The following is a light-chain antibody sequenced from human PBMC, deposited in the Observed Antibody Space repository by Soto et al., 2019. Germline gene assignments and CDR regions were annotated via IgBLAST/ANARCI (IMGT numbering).Light chain of an antibody. V-gene: IGKV1-5*01. J-gene: IGKJ1*01. CDR1: QSISSW. CDR3: QQYNSFWT. Sequence: DIQMTQSPSTLSASVGDRVTITCRASQSISSWLAWYQQKPGKAPKLLIYDASSLESGVPSRFSGSGSGTEFTLTNSSLQPDDFATYYCQQYNSFWTVGQGTKVEIK. CDR2: DAS.